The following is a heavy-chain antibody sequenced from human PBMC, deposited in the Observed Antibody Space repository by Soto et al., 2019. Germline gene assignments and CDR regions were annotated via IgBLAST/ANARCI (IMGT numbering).Heavy chain of an antibody. CDR1: GFSFSSYS. Sequence: EVQLVESGGGLVKPGESLRLSCAASGFSFSSYSLYWVRLAPEKGLEWVSSISSFSSSMYYADSVKGRFTISRDNAKNSLVLQMNSRRVEDTAVYYCATAIAAAGSRGAFDIWGQGTTVTVSS. J-gene: IGHJ3*02. CDR2: ISSFSSSM. V-gene: IGHV3-21*01. CDR3: ATAIAAAGSRGAFDI. D-gene: IGHD6-13*01.